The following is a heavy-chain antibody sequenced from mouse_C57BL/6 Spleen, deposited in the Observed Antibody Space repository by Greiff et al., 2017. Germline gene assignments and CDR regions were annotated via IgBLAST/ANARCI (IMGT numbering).Heavy chain of an antibody. CDR3: ARKGYYYYGDYYFDY. D-gene: IGHD2-4*01. CDR2: IYPGSGST. V-gene: IGHV1-55*01. J-gene: IGHJ2*01. CDR1: GYTFTSYW. Sequence: VQLQQPGAELVKPGASVKMSCKASGYTFTSYWITWVKQRPGQGLEWIGDIYPGSGSTNYNEKFKSKATLTVDTSSSTAYMQLSSLTSEDSAVYYCARKGYYYYGDYYFDYWGQGTTLTVSS.